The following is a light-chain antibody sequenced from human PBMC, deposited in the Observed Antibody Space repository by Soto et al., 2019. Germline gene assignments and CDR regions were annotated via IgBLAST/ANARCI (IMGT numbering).Light chain of an antibody. CDR3: HQRQYWPPIT. CDR2: DAS. Sequence: VVLTQSPATLSLSPGERATLSCRTSLSVSVYLDWYQQKPGQAPRLLISDASNRATGIPARFSGSGSGTDFTLTISSLEPEDFAVYDCHQRQYWPPITFGQGTRLESK. J-gene: IGKJ5*01. V-gene: IGKV3-11*01. CDR1: LSVSVY.